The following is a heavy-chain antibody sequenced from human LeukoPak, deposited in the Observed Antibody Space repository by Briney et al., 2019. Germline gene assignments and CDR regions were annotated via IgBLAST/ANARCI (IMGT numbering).Heavy chain of an antibody. CDR1: GFTFSSYA. V-gene: IGHV3-23*01. CDR2: ISGSGGST. CDR3: VFNVDIVATIKDY. D-gene: IGHD5-12*01. Sequence: PGGSLRLSCAASGFTFSSYAMSWVRQAPGKGLEWVSAISGSGGSTYYADSVKGRFTISRDNSKNTLYLQMNSLRAEDTAVYYCVFNVDIVATIKDYWGQGTLVTVSS. J-gene: IGHJ4*02.